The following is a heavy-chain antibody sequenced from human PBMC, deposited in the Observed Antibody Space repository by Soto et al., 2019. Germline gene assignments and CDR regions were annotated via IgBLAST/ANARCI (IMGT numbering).Heavy chain of an antibody. CDR2: ISGSGGST. D-gene: IGHD3-16*02. V-gene: IGHV3-23*01. CDR1: GFTFSSYA. Sequence: GGSLRLSCAASGFTFSSYAMSWVRQAPGKGLEWASAISGSGGSTYYADSVKGRFTISRDNSKNTLYLQMNSLRAEDTAVYYCAKVPITFGGVIVTGFDYWGQGTLVTVSS. CDR3: AKVPITFGGVIVTGFDY. J-gene: IGHJ4*02.